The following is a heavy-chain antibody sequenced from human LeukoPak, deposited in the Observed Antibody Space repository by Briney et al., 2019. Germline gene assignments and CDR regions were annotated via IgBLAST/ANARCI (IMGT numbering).Heavy chain of an antibody. J-gene: IGHJ5*02. D-gene: IGHD6-19*01. Sequence: SVKVSCKASGGTFSSYAISWVRQAPGQGLEWMGGIIPIFGTANYAQKFQGRVTITADESTSTAYMELSSLRSEDTAVYYCARGNLGAVAGSRPIDPWGQGTLVTVSS. V-gene: IGHV1-69*13. CDR3: ARGNLGAVAGSRPIDP. CDR2: IIPIFGTA. CDR1: GGTFSSYA.